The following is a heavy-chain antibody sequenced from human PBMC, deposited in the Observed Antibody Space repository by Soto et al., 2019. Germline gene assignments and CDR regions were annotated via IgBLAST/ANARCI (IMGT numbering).Heavy chain of an antibody. V-gene: IGHV1-69*05. CDR1: GGTFSSYA. Sequence: GASVKVSCKASGGTFSSYAISWVRQAPGQGLEWMGGIIPIFGTANYAQNVQGRVTLTTDTSTSTAYMELRSLRSNDTAIYYCAMVDVYVTPSPQDVWGQGTTVTVSS. CDR3: AMVDVYVTPSPQDV. J-gene: IGHJ6*02. CDR2: IIPIFGTA. D-gene: IGHD3-16*01.